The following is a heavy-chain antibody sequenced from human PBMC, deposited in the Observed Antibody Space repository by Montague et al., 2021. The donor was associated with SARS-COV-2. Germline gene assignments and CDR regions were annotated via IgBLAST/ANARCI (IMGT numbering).Heavy chain of an antibody. CDR3: ASQVAYLDYFDP. Sequence: SETLSLTCTVSGHSISTDHYWGWIRQPPGKGLEWIGSIHHSGNTYYNPSLKSRLTISIDTSKNQFSLKLISLTAADTAVYYCASQVAYLDYFDPWGQGTLVTVSS. V-gene: IGHV4-38-2*02. CDR2: IHHSGNT. J-gene: IGHJ5*02. D-gene: IGHD4-11*01. CDR1: GHSISTDHY.